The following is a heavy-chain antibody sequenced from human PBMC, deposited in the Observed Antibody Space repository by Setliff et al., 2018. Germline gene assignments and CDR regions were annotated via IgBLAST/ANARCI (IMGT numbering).Heavy chain of an antibody. D-gene: IGHD3-10*01. Sequence: SGPTLVNPTQTLTLTCTFSGFSLSTSGMCVSWIRQPPGKALEWLARIDWDDDKYYSTSLKTRLTISKDTSKNQVVLTMTNMDPVDTATYYCARDPISGSYYVTHNWFDPWGQGTLVTVSS. CDR2: IDWDDDK. V-gene: IGHV2-70*11. CDR3: ARDPISGSYYVTHNWFDP. J-gene: IGHJ5*02. CDR1: GFSLSTSGMC.